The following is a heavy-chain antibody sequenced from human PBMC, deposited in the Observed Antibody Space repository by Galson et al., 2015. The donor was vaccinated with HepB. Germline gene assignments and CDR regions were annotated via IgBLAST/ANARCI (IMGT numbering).Heavy chain of an antibody. CDR2: IIPIFGTA. V-gene: IGHV1-69*06. D-gene: IGHD3-22*01. Sequence: SVKVSCKASGGTFNNYAISWVRQAPGQGLEWVGGIIPIFGTANYAQNFRGRVTITADKSTSTAYMELRSLKSEDTGVYYCAREARYYYVSSGYYVFDYWGQGTLVTVSS. CDR3: AREARYYYVSSGYYVFDY. J-gene: IGHJ4*02. CDR1: GGTFNNYA.